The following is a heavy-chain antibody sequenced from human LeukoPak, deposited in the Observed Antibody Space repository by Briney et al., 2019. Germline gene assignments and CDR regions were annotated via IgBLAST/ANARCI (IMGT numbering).Heavy chain of an antibody. V-gene: IGHV1-18*01. J-gene: IGHJ4*02. CDR3: AREVPYYYDSSGYYLFDY. CDR2: ISAYNGNT. D-gene: IGHD3-22*01. Sequence: ASVKVSCKASGYTFTGYGISWVRQAPGQGLEWMGWISAYNGNTNYAQKLQGRVNMTTDTSTSTAYMELRSLRSDDTAVYYCAREVPYYYDSSGYYLFDYWGQGTLVTVSS. CDR1: GYTFTGYG.